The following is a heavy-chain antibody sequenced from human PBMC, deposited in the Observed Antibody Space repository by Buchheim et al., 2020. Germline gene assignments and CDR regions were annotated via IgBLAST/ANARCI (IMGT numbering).Heavy chain of an antibody. CDR1: GYTFTGYY. CDR2: INPNSGGT. D-gene: IGHD3-16*01. V-gene: IGHV1-2*04. CDR3: ARMLIAARGTTSYYYMDV. J-gene: IGHJ6*03. Sequence: QVQLVQSGAEVKKPGASVKVSCKASGYTFTGYYMHWVRQAPGQGLEWMGWINPNSGGTNCAQKFQGWVTMTRDTSISTAYMELSRLRSDDTAVYYCARMLIAARGTTSYYYMDVWGKGTT.